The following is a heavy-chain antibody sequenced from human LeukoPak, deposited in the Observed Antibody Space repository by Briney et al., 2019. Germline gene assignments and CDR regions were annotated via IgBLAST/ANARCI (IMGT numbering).Heavy chain of an antibody. CDR1: GYSISSAYY. CDR3: ASRDYFDY. CDR2: MYHSGST. V-gene: IGHV4-38-2*02. J-gene: IGHJ4*02. Sequence: SETLSLTCSVSGYSISSAYYWGWIRQPPGKGLEWIGTMYHSGSTNYNPSLKSRVTISVDTSKNQFSLKLSSVTAADTAVYYCASRDYFDYWGQGTLVTVSS.